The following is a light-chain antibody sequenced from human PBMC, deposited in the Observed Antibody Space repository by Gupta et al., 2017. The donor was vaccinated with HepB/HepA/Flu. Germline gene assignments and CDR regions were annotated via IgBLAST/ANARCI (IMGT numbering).Light chain of an antibody. Sequence: QSVLTQPPSVSGAPGQRVTIPCTGGSSTIGARYVVHWYQQRPVTAPNLLIYDNNNRPAGVPDRFSGSKSGTSASLAITGLQAEDEADYYCQSYANSRAWVFGGGTKLTVL. J-gene: IGLJ3*02. CDR3: QSYANSRAWV. V-gene: IGLV1-40*01. CDR1: SSTIGARYV. CDR2: DNN.